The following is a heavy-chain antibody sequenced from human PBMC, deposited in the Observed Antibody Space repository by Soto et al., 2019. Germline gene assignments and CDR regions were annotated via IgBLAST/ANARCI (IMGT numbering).Heavy chain of an antibody. V-gene: IGHV4-61*08. CDR2: IFHRGIT. CDR1: GDSVNNDAYY. D-gene: IGHD1-26*01. CDR3: ASLGIGWEFPFDH. Sequence: QVQLQESGPGLMKPSETLSLTCTVSGDSVNNDAYYWSWIRQPPGKGLEWIGYIFHRGITSYNPPLSSRVIMSIDMSENQFSLRLISVTAADTAVYYCASLGIGWEFPFDHWGQGTLVNVSS. J-gene: IGHJ4*02.